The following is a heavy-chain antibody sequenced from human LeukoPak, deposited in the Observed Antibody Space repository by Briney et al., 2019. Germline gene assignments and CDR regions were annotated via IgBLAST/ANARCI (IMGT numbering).Heavy chain of an antibody. J-gene: IGHJ6*02. CDR1: GRSISSYY. D-gene: IGHD1-26*01. V-gene: IGHV4-59*01. CDR2: IYYSGST. Sequence: SETLSLTCTVSGRSISSYYWSWIRQPPGKGLEWIGYIYYSGSTNYNPSLKSRVTISVDTSKNQFSLKLSSVTAADTAVYYCARGGSYYTNYYYGMDVWGQGTTVTVSS. CDR3: ARGGSYYTNYYYGMDV.